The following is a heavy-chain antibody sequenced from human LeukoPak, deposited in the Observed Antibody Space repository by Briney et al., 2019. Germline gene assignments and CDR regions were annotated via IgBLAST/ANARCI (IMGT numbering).Heavy chain of an antibody. Sequence: WGSLPLPCAASGFTFSSYGLHWVGQAPGKGLEWVAAIWYDGSIQYYADSVKGRFTISRDNSKNTLYLQMDSLRAEDTAVYYCARAGYCSGGICYGSDYWEERTLRSVSS. D-gene: IGHD2-15*01. CDR2: IWYDGSIQ. CDR1: GFTFSSYG. CDR3: ARAGYCSGGICYGSDY. J-gene: IGHJ4*02. V-gene: IGHV3-33*01.